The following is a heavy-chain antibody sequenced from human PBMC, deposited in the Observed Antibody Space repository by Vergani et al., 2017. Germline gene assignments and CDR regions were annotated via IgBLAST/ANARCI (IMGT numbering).Heavy chain of an antibody. CDR1: GFTFSTYA. CDR2: LTGGGGST. D-gene: IGHD1-26*01. V-gene: IGHV3-23*01. J-gene: IGHJ4*02. Sequence: EVQLLESGGSLKQPGGSVRLSCAASGFTFSTYAMHWVRQAPGKGLEWVSALTGGGGSTYYADAFKGRFIITRDNSRDTMSLQMNSLRPEETATYYCVKDAGSYENFFDYWGQGTLVTVSS. CDR3: VKDAGSYENFFDY.